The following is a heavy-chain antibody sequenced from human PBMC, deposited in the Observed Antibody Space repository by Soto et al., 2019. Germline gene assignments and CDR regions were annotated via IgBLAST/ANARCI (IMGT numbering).Heavy chain of an antibody. D-gene: IGHD1-26*01. CDR1: GGTFSSYA. Sequence: QVQLVQSGAEVKKPGSSVKFSCKAPGGTFSSYAIRWVRHAPGQGLEWMGGLIPVFGPTNYAQKFQGRVTITADKSSSTADMELSSLRSDDTAVYYCATTRWEGYYYAMDVWGQGTTVTVSS. V-gene: IGHV1-69*06. CDR2: LIPVFGPT. J-gene: IGHJ6*02. CDR3: ATTRWEGYYYAMDV.